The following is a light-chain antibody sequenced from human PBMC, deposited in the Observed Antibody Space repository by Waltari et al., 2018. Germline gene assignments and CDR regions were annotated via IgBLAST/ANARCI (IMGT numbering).Light chain of an antibody. Sequence: QSALTQPAYVSGSPGQSITISCTGSSNNIGFYDLVSWYQQHPGKAPKLIIFDVIKRPSGVSDRFSGSKSGNTASLTISGLQTEDDADYYCCSYSGSGSFPYVFGPGTRVAVL. CDR2: DVI. J-gene: IGLJ1*01. CDR3: CSYSGSGSFPYV. CDR1: SNNIGFYDL. V-gene: IGLV2-23*02.